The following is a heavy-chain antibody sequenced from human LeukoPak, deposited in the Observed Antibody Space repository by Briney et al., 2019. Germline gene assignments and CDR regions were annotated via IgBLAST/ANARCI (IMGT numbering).Heavy chain of an antibody. Sequence: GGSLRLSCAASGFTFSSYAMHWVRQAPGKGLEWVAVISYDGSNKYYADSVKGRFTISRDNSKNTLYLQMNSLRAEDTAVYYCAREWPYDSSGYYSPYFDYWGQGTLVTVSS. CDR3: AREWPYDSSGYYSPYFDY. CDR2: ISYDGSNK. J-gene: IGHJ4*02. D-gene: IGHD3-22*01. CDR1: GFTFSSYA. V-gene: IGHV3-30-3*01.